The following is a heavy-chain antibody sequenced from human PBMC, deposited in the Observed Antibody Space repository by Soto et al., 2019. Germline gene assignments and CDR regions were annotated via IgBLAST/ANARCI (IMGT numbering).Heavy chain of an antibody. D-gene: IGHD2-21*02. CDR3: AREPMVLTYYYGMDV. Sequence: PSETLSLTCAVSGGSISSGGYSWSWIRQPPGKGLEWIGYIYHSGSTYYNPSLKSRVTISVDRSKNQFSLKLSSVTAADTAVYYCAREPMVLTYYYGMDVWGQGTTVTV. CDR1: GGSISSGGYS. CDR2: IYHSGST. V-gene: IGHV4-30-2*01. J-gene: IGHJ6*02.